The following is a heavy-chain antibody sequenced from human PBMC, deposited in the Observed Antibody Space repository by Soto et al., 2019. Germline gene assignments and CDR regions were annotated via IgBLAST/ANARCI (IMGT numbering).Heavy chain of an antibody. J-gene: IGHJ4*02. CDR3: AALTDYDSQY. Sequence: QVQMVDSGGGVVEPGRSLRLSCAASGFIFDTYGMHWVRQPPGKGLEWVAVIWFDGSMKYYADSVKGRFTISRANSQNTLYLPMTNLTVQDTAVYFFAALTDYDSQYWGQGTLVTVSS. CDR2: IWFDGSMK. V-gene: IGHV3-33*01. D-gene: IGHD3-22*01. CDR1: GFIFDTYG.